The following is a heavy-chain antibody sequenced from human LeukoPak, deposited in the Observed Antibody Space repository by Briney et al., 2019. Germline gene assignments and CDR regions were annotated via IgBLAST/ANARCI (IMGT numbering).Heavy chain of an antibody. CDR3: ARVRRNSGNKYFDP. D-gene: IGHD5-12*01. CDR2: IYISGGT. V-gene: IGHV4-61*02. CDR1: GASISSGNYY. J-gene: IGHJ5*02. Sequence: SETLSLTCTVSGASISSGNYYWSWIRQPAGMGLEWIGRIYISGGTEYNPSLKSRVTISIDTSKNQFYLRLSSVTAADTAVYYCARVRRNSGNKYFDPWGQGTRVTVSS.